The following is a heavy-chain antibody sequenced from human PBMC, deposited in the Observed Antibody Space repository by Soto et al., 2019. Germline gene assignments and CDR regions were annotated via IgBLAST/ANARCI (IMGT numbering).Heavy chain of an antibody. D-gene: IGHD5-12*01. CDR1: GYTFTRSG. Sequence: ASVKVSCKASGYTFTRSGISWVRQAPGQGLEWMGWISTYNGDTNYAQTFQGRVTMTTDTSTSTVHMEVRSLRSDDTAVYYCAREGVAPYYYYGMDIWGQGTPVTVSS. CDR2: ISTYNGDT. V-gene: IGHV1-18*01. J-gene: IGHJ6*02. CDR3: AREGVAPYYYYGMDI.